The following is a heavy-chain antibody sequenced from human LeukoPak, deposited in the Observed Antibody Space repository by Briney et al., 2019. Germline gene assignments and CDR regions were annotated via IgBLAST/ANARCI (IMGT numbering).Heavy chain of an antibody. J-gene: IGHJ4*02. CDR3: ARGGRSTYFDWSPDY. CDR1: GSIFSTYA. D-gene: IGHD3-9*01. V-gene: IGHV3-23*01. CDR2: INDSGVNT. Sequence: GGSLRLSCTVSGSIFSTYAMSWVRQAPGKGLEWVSDINDSGVNTHYAESVKGRFSISRDNARNSLYLQMNSLRAEDTAVYYCARGGRSTYFDWSPDYWGQGTLVTVSS.